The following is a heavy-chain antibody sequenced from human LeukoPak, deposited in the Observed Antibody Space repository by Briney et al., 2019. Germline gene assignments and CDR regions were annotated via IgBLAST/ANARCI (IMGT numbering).Heavy chain of an antibody. V-gene: IGHV4-4*07. CDR3: ARGRYCSADICSGGDAFDI. CDR1: GGSINNYY. CDR2: IYTRGST. Sequence: SETLSLTCTVSGGSINNYYWSWIRQPAGKGLEWIGRIYTRGSTNYNPSLKSRVTMSVDTSKNQFSLKLSSVTAADTAVYYCARGRYCSADICSGGDAFDIWGQGTVVSVSS. D-gene: IGHD2-15*01. J-gene: IGHJ3*02.